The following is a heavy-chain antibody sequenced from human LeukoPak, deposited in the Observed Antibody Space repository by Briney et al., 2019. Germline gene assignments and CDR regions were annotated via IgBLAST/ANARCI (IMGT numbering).Heavy chain of an antibody. D-gene: IGHD3-10*01. CDR3: ARERPTGSYAFDI. Sequence: QSGGSLRLSCAASGFTFSSYWMSWVRQAPGKGLEWVANIKQDGSEKYYVDSVKGRFTISRDNAKKSLYLQMNSLRAEDTAVYYCARERPTGSYAFDIWGQGTMVTVSS. CDR1: GFTFSSYW. V-gene: IGHV3-7*03. J-gene: IGHJ3*02. CDR2: IKQDGSEK.